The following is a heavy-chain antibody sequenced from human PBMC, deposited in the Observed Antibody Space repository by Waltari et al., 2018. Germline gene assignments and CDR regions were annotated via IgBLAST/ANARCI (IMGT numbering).Heavy chain of an antibody. Sequence: QLHLQESGPGLVKPSETLSLPCSVSGGSITSSRHYWGWIRQPPGKGLEWTGTISYSGATYYNPSLRSRVTISLDTSKNQFSLKLNSVTAADTAVYYCATYVGASVGTAAFDVWGQGTMVTASS. CDR3: ATYVGASVGTAAFDV. D-gene: IGHD3-10*02. V-gene: IGHV4-39*01. J-gene: IGHJ3*01. CDR1: GGSITSSRHY. CDR2: ISYSGAT.